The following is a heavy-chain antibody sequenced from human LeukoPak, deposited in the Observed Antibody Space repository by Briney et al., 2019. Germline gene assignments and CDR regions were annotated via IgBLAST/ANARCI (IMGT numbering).Heavy chain of an antibody. CDR1: GYTFTSYY. Sequence: GVSVKVSCKASGYTFTSYYMHWVRQAPGQGLEWMGIINPSGGSTSYAQKFQGRVTMTRDTSTSTVYMELSSLRSEDTAVYYCARTLAYCGGDCYTKDYWGQGTLVTVSS. CDR3: ARTLAYCGGDCYTKDY. J-gene: IGHJ4*02. D-gene: IGHD2-21*02. V-gene: IGHV1-46*01. CDR2: INPSGGST.